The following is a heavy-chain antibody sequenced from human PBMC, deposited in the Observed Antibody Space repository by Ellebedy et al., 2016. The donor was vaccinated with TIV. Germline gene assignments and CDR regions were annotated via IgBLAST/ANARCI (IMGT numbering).Heavy chain of an antibody. CDR3: AREMRSPDWTKSNWYGALDN. V-gene: IGHV3-11*06. CDR2: IDRTGRHT. Sequence: PGGSLRLSCAASKFSFSDFYMAWIRQAPGTALECISYIDRTGRHTSYADSVKGRFTISRDNAENSLYLQMDSLRADDTAVYYCAREMRSPDWTKSNWYGALDNWGQGTQVTVAS. J-gene: IGHJ4*02. D-gene: IGHD6-13*01. CDR1: KFSFSDFY.